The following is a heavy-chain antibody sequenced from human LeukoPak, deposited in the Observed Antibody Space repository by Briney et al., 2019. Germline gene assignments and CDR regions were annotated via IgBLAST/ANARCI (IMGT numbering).Heavy chain of an antibody. J-gene: IGHJ4*02. CDR1: GGSISTSTYH. Sequence: SETLSLTCTVFGGSISTSTYHWGWIRQPPGKGLEWIGTISYSGRTYDNPSLKSRVTISVDTSTNQFSLKLSSVTAADTAVYYCARILGSWSAQYHFDYWGQGTLVTVSS. CDR3: ARILGSWSAQYHFDY. V-gene: IGHV4-39*01. CDR2: ISYSGRT. D-gene: IGHD2-8*02.